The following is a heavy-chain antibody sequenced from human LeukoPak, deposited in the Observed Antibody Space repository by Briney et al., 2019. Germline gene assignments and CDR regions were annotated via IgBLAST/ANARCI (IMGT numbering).Heavy chain of an antibody. CDR2: INTNTGNP. D-gene: IGHD6-19*01. Sequence: ASVKVSCKAPGYTFTSYTINWVRQAPGQGLEWMGWINTNTGNPTYAQGFTGRFVFSLDTSVSTAYPQISSLKAEDTAVYYCATDQSGYSSSNRFDSWGQGTLVTVSS. V-gene: IGHV7-4-1*02. J-gene: IGHJ5*01. CDR1: GYTFTSYT. CDR3: ATDQSGYSSSNRFDS.